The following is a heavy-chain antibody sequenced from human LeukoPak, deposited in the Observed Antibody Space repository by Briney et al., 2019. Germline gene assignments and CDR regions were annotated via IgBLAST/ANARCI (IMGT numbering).Heavy chain of an antibody. V-gene: IGHV4-4*02. CDR3: ARHTQGIQLWYYYYGMDV. Sequence: SETLSLTCAVSGGSISSSNWWSWVRQPPGKGLEWIGEIYHSGSTNYNPSLKSRVTISVDTSKNQFSLKLSSVTAADTAVYYCARHTQGIQLWYYYYGMDVWGQGTTVTVSS. J-gene: IGHJ6*02. CDR1: GGSISSSNW. CDR2: IYHSGST. D-gene: IGHD5-18*01.